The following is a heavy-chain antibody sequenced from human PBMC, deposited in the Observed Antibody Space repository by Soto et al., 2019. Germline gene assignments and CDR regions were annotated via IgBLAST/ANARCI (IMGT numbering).Heavy chain of an antibody. Sequence: QVQLVESGGGLVMPGESLRLSCAASGFTFSDHYMSWIRQAPGKGLEWVSYISSSGNSMYYADSVKGRFTVSRDNSKNTLYLQMNSLRAEDTAVYYCAKFPIFGVATYYFDYWGQGTLVTVSS. V-gene: IGHV3-11*01. CDR3: AKFPIFGVATYYFDY. CDR1: GFTFSDHY. D-gene: IGHD3-3*01. J-gene: IGHJ4*02. CDR2: ISSSGNSM.